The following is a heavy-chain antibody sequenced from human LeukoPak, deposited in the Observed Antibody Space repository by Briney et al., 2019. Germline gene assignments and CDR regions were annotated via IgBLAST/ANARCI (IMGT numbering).Heavy chain of an antibody. CDR2: IYYSGTT. D-gene: IGHD5-24*01. CDR3: ARRSRMTTIDAFDI. CDR1: GGSITSSTYY. Sequence: SETLSLTCTVSGGSITSSTYYWGWIRQPPGKGLEWIGSIYYSGTTYYNPSLKSRVTISVDTSKNQFFLKLSSVTAADTAVYYCARRSRMTTIDAFDIWGQGTMVTVSS. J-gene: IGHJ3*02. V-gene: IGHV4-39*07.